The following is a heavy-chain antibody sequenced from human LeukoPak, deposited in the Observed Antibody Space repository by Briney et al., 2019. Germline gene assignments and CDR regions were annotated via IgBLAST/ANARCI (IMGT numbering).Heavy chain of an antibody. D-gene: IGHD4-17*01. CDR3: ARAGYGDYLGY. CDR2: ISAYNGNT. J-gene: IGHJ4*02. CDR1: GYTFTSYG. Sequence: ASVPVSYQASGYTFTSYGISWVRQAPGQGLEWMGWISAYNGNTNYAQKLQGRVTMTTDTSTSTAYMELRSLRSDDTAVYYCARAGYGDYLGYWGQGTLVTVSS. V-gene: IGHV1-18*01.